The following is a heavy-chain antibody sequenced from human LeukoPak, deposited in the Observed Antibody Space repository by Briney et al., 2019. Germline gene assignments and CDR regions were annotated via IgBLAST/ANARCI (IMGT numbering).Heavy chain of an antibody. J-gene: IGHJ4*02. CDR1: GGSISSGSYY. D-gene: IGHD6-13*01. CDR3: ARLEQQLVLHFDY. CDR2: INHSGST. V-gene: IGHV4-39*07. Sequence: SETLSLTCTVSGGSISSGSYYWSWIRQPPGKGLEWIGEINHSGSTNYNPSLKSRVTISVDTTKNQYSLKLSSVTAADTAVYYCARLEQQLVLHFDYWGQGTLVTVSS.